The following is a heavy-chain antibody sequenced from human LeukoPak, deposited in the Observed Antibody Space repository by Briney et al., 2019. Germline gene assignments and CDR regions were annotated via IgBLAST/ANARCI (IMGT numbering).Heavy chain of an antibody. Sequence: PGGSLRLSCAASGFTFSDYYMSWIRQAPGKGLEWVSYISSSGSTIYYADSVKGRFTISRDNAKNSLYLQMNSLRAEDTAVYYCARAEIPIVVVPAAIYPLDYWGQGTLVTVSS. CDR3: ARAEIPIVVVPAAIYPLDY. V-gene: IGHV3-11*04. CDR2: ISSSGSTI. CDR1: GFTFSDYY. J-gene: IGHJ4*02. D-gene: IGHD2-2*01.